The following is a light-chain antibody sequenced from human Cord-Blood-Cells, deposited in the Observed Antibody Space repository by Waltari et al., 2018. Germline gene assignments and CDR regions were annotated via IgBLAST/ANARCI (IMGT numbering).Light chain of an antibody. J-gene: IGKJ3*01. CDR3: QQYNNWPRVFT. CDR2: GAS. V-gene: IGKV3-15*01. CDR1: QSVSSN. Sequence: EIVMTQSPATLSVSPGERATLSCRASQSVSSNLAWYQQKPGQAPRLLIYGASTRATGIPARFGGSGSGTEFTLTISSLQSEDFAVYYCQQYNNWPRVFTFGPGTKVDIK.